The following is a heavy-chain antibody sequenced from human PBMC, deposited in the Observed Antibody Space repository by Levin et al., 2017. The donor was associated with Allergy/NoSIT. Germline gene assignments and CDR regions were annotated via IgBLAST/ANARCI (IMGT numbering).Heavy chain of an antibody. CDR2: IYSSSSTI. CDR3: ARGHRPIDY. D-gene: IGHD6-6*01. CDR1: GFTFSSYS. V-gene: IGHV3-48*01. Sequence: GESLKISCAASGFTFSSYSMNWVRQAPGKGLEWVSYIYSSSSTIYYADSVKGRFTISRDNAKNSLYLQMNSLRAEDTAVYYCARGHRPIDYWGQGTLVTVSS. J-gene: IGHJ4*02.